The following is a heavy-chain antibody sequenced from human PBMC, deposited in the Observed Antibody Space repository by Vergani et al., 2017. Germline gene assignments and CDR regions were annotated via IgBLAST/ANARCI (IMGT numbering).Heavy chain of an antibody. J-gene: IGHJ5*02. V-gene: IGHV3-33*06. CDR2: IWYDGSNK. Sequence: QVQLVESGGGVVQPGRSLRLSCAASGFRFSSYGMNWVRQAPGKGLEWVAVIWYDGSNKYYADSVKGRFTISRDNSQNTVNLQMNSLRVDDTAVYYCAKAGGGTSHPWGQGTLVTVS. CDR1: GFRFSSYG. CDR3: AKAGGGTSHP. D-gene: IGHD2-2*01.